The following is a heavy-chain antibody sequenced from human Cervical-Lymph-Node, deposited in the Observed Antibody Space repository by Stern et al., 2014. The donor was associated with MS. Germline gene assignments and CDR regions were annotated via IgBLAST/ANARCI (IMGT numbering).Heavy chain of an antibody. CDR1: GYTFTSYG. CDR3: ARDPDYSNYEGMGGL. Sequence: VQLVESGAEVKKPGASVKVSCKASGYTFTSYGISWVRQAPGQGLEWMGWISAYKGNTNYAKKLHGRVTMTTDTSTSTAYMELRSLRSDDTAVYYCARDPDYSNYEGMGGLWGQGTLVTVSS. D-gene: IGHD4-11*01. V-gene: IGHV1-18*01. J-gene: IGHJ4*02. CDR2: ISAYKGNT.